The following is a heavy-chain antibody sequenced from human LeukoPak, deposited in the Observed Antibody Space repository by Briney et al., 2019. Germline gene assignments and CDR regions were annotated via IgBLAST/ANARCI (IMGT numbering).Heavy chain of an antibody. V-gene: IGHV3-7*01. CDR2: IKQDGSEK. CDR1: GFTFSRYW. D-gene: IGHD3-3*01. CDR3: ARSSITTYPGPDDY. Sequence: GGSLRLSCAASGFTFSRYWMSWVRQAPGKGLEWVASIKQDGSEKYYVDSVKGRFTISRDNAKNSLYLQMNSLRAEDTAVYYCARSSITTYPGPDDYWGQGTLVTVSS. J-gene: IGHJ4*02.